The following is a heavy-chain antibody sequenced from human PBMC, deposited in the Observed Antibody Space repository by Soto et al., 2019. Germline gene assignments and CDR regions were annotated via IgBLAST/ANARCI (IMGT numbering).Heavy chain of an antibody. D-gene: IGHD5-12*01. J-gene: IGHJ4*02. V-gene: IGHV1-18*01. CDR3: ARVNLRYSGYLSPTYYFDY. CDR2: VSAYNGNT. Sequence: GASVKVSCKASGYTFTSYGISWVRQAPGQGLEWMGWVSAYNGNTNYAQKLQGRVTMTTDTSTSTAYMELRSLRSDDTAVYYCARVNLRYSGYLSPTYYFDYWGQGTLVTVSS. CDR1: GYTFTSYG.